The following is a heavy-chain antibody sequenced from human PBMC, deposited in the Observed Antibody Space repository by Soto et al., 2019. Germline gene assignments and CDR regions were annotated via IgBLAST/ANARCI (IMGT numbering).Heavy chain of an antibody. CDR2: ISNRGDT. D-gene: IGHD2-15*01. CDR1: GFIVSDTY. V-gene: IGHV3-66*01. J-gene: IGHJ3*02. Sequence: GALRLSCTASGFIVSDTYVNWVRQAPGKGLEWVSVISNRGDTHYADSVRGRFSLSRDISDNTLHLQMNNLRVEDTAVYYCAREPRYCRGGSCSITGDAYDIWGQGTMVTVSS. CDR3: AREPRYCRGGSCSITGDAYDI.